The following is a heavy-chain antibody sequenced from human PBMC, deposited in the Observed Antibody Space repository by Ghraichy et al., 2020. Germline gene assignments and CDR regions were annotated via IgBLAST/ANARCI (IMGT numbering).Heavy chain of an antibody. CDR3: ARRITMVRGAVAAFDI. V-gene: IGHV4-39*01. CDR1: GGSIRNRDYY. J-gene: IGHJ3*02. CDR2: IYYSGNT. Sequence: ETLSLTCSVSGGSIRNRDYYWGWIRQPPGKGLEWIGSIYYSGNTYYSPSLKSRLTLSIDTSKNQFSLKLTSVTGADTALYFCARRITMVRGAVAAFDIWGQGTRVTVSS. D-gene: IGHD3-10*01.